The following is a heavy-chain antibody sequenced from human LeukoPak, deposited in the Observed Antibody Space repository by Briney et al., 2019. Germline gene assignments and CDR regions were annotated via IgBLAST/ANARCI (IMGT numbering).Heavy chain of an antibody. J-gene: IGHJ4*02. V-gene: IGHV3-21*04. CDR2: ISSSSSYI. CDR3: ASPKRATPGKNYFDY. Sequence: PGGSLRLSCAASGFTFSSYSMNWVRQAPGKGLEWVSSISSSSSYIYYADSVKGRFTISRDNAKNSLYLQMNSLRAEDTAVYYCASPKRATPGKNYFDYWGQGTLVTVSS. CDR1: GFTFSSYS. D-gene: IGHD3-10*01.